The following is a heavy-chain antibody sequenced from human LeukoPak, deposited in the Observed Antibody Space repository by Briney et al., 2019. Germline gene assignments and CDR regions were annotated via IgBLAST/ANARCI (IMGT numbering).Heavy chain of an antibody. CDR2: IYYSGST. J-gene: IGHJ2*01. Sequence: SQTLSLTCTVSGGSISSGGYYWSWIRQHPGKGLEWIGYIYYSGSTYYNPSLKSRVTISVDTSKNQFSLKLSSVTAADTAVYYCARSSGLRTGYFDLWGRGTLVTVSS. D-gene: IGHD3/OR15-3a*01. CDR1: GGSISSGGYY. CDR3: ARSSGLRTGYFDL. V-gene: IGHV4-31*03.